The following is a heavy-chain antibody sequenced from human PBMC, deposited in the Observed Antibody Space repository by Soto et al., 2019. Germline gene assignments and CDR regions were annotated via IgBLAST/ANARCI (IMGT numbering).Heavy chain of an antibody. J-gene: IGHJ6*02. CDR2: INPNSGGT. CDR3: ARDLVLRFLEWLPTGYYYGMDV. CDR1: GYTFTGYY. Sequence: ASVKVSCKDSGYTFTGYYMHWVRQAPGQGLEWMGWINPNSGGTNYAQKFQGRVTMTRDTSISTAYMELSRLRSDDTAVYYCARDLVLRFLEWLPTGYYYGMDVWGQGTTVTVSS. D-gene: IGHD3-3*01. V-gene: IGHV1-2*02.